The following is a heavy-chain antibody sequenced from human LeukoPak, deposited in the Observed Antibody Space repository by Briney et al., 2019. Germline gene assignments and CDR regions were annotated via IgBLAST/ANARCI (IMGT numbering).Heavy chain of an antibody. D-gene: IGHD2-21*02. CDR3: ARRAYCGGDCYLDY. CDR2: IYPGDSDT. Sequence: GESLKISFKGSGYSFSSYWIGWGRRMPGKGGEWRGMIYPGDSDTRYSTSFQGQVTISDDKSITTAYLQWSSLKASDTAMYYCARRAYCGGDCYLDYWGQGTLVTVSS. J-gene: IGHJ4*02. V-gene: IGHV5-51*01. CDR1: GYSFSSYW.